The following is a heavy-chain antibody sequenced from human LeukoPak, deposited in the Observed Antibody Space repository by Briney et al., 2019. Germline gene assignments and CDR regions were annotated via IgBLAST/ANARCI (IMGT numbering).Heavy chain of an antibody. CDR2: IYYSGST. J-gene: IGHJ4*02. CDR3: AISARYSSGWFAFDY. CDR1: GGSISSSSYY. V-gene: IGHV4-39*01. D-gene: IGHD6-19*01. Sequence: SETLSLTCTVSGGSISSSSYYWGWPRQPPGQGLVWIGSIYYSGSTYYNPSLNSRVTISVDTSKTQFSLKLSSVTAADTAVYYCAISARYSSGWFAFDYWGQGTLVTVSS.